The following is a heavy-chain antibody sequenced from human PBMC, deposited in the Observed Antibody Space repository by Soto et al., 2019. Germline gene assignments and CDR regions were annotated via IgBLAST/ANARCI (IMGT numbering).Heavy chain of an antibody. CDR2: IYYSGST. V-gene: IGHV4-31*03. CDR1: GGSISSGGYY. D-gene: IGHD2-21*01. Sequence: PSETLSLTCTVSGGSISSGGYYWSWIRQHPGKGLEWIGYIYYSGSTYYNPSLKSRATISVDTSKNQFSLKLSSVTAADTAVYYCARDSGRDGYNLIDYWGQGTLVTVSS. J-gene: IGHJ4*02. CDR3: ARDSGRDGYNLIDY.